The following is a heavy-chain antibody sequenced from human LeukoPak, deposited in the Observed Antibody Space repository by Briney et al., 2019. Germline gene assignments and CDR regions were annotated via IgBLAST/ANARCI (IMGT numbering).Heavy chain of an antibody. CDR3: ARVSSRDNVVVPAAPFDY. CDR2: INWKGGRT. Sequence: GGSLRLSCAASGLTFDDYGMSWVRQAPGKGLEWVSGINWKGGRTVYADSVKGGLTISRDKAKKSLYMQMNSLRAEDTALYYCARVSSRDNVVVPAAPFDYWGQGTLVTVSS. CDR1: GLTFDDYG. J-gene: IGHJ4*02. V-gene: IGHV3-20*04. D-gene: IGHD2-2*01.